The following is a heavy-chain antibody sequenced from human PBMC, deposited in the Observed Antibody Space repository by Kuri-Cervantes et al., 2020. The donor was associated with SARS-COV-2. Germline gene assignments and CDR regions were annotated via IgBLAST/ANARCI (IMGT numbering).Heavy chain of an antibody. Sequence: SETLSLTCTVSNGSISSYYRSWIRQPPGKGLEWIGYISHSRGTNYNPSLKSRVTISRDTSKNQFSLKLSSVTAADTAVYYCARALSYTGYSGNYNWFDPWGQGTLVTVSS. D-gene: IGHD1-26*01. V-gene: IGHV4-59*01. J-gene: IGHJ5*02. CDR3: ARALSYTGYSGNYNWFDP. CDR1: NGSISSYY. CDR2: ISHSRGT.